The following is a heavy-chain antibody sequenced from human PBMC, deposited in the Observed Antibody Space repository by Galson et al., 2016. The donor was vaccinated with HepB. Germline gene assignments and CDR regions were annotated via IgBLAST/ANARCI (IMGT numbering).Heavy chain of an antibody. CDR1: GSTFSRYW. D-gene: IGHD2-15*01. CDR2: INNDGSRT. CDR3: ATEVAVAARYYYGLDV. V-gene: IGHV3-74*01. Sequence: SLRLSCAASGSTFSRYWMHWVRQAPGKGLVWVSRINNDGSRTAYADSVKGRFTTSRDNAKNTLYLQMNSLRAEDTAVYYCATEVAVAARYYYGLDVWGQGTTVTVSS. J-gene: IGHJ6*02.